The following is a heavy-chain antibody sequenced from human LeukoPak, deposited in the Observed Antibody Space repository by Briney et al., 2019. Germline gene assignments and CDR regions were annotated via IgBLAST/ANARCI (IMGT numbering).Heavy chain of an antibody. D-gene: IGHD6-19*01. CDR1: GGTFSSYT. CDR2: IISILGIA. CDR3: ARVVCIAVAVTATCWFDP. V-gene: IGHV1-69*02. Sequence: GASVKVSCKASGGTFSSYTISWVRQAPGQGLEWMGRIISILGIANYAQKFQGRVTITADKSTSTAYMELSSLRSEDTAVYYCARVVCIAVAVTATCWFDPWGQGTLVTVSS. J-gene: IGHJ5*02.